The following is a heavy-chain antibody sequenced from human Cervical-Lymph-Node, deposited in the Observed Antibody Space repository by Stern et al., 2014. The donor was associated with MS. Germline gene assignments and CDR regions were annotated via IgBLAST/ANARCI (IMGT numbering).Heavy chain of an antibody. Sequence: EVQLVESGAEVKKPGESLKISCKGSGYNFGDYWIGWVRQKPGKGLAWKGTILPCDSDSRYSPSFEGQVTISADDSISTAFLQSSSLKASDTGIYYCARHQPAATFAMDVWGQGTTVIVSS. D-gene: IGHD2-2*01. J-gene: IGHJ6*02. CDR2: ILPCDSDS. CDR3: ARHQPAATFAMDV. CDR1: GYNFGDYW. V-gene: IGHV5-51*01.